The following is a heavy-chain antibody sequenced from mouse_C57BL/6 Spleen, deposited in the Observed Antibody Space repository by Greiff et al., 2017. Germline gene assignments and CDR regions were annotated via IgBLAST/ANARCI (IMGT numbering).Heavy chain of an antibody. CDR1: GFTFSDYG. J-gene: IGHJ1*03. CDR2: ISSGSSTI. D-gene: IGHD1-1*01. Sequence: EVMLVESGGGLVKPGGSLKLSCAASGFTFSDYGMHWVRQAPEKGLEWVAYISSGSSTIYYADTVNGRFTISRDNAKNTLFLQMTSLRSEDTAMYYCARKVFGSSHWCIDVWGTGTTVTVSS. CDR3: ARKVFGSSHWCIDV. V-gene: IGHV5-17*01.